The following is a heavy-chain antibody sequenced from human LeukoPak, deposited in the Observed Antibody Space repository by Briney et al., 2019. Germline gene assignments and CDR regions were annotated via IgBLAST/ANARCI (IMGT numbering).Heavy chain of an antibody. Sequence: ASVKVSCKASGYTFTDYYMHWVRQAPGQGLEWVGRINPNSGGTNYAQRFQGRVTMTRDTSLGTTYMDLSRLRSDDTAVYYCARACSGGTCYSDNWFDPWGQGTLVTVSS. J-gene: IGHJ5*02. CDR3: ARACSGGTCYSDNWFDP. CDR2: INPNSGGT. D-gene: IGHD2-15*01. V-gene: IGHV1-2*06. CDR1: GYTFTDYY.